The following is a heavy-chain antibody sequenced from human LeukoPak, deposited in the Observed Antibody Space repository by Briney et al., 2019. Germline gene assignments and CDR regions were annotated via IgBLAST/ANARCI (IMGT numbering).Heavy chain of an antibody. J-gene: IGHJ4*02. V-gene: IGHV3-48*02. CDR3: ARDGLHTAHFDY. Sequence: AGRSLRLSCAASGFTFSSYTMNWVRQAPGKGREWVSTVSGSSNIHYSDSVKGRFTISRDNARNSLYLQMNSLRDEDTAVYYCARDGLHTAHFDYWGQGTLVTVSS. D-gene: IGHD5-18*01. CDR1: GFTFSSYT. CDR2: VSGSSNI.